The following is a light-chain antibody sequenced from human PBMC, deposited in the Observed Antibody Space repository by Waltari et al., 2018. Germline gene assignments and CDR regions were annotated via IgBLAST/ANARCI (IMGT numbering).Light chain of an antibody. J-gene: IGLJ2*01. Sequence: QSALTQPASVSGSPGQSNTISCXXXSSDVGSYNLVSWYHQYPGKAPKLIIYEVCKRPSGLSNRFSGSKSGNTASLTISGLQAEDEADYYCCSNAGRTTVLFGGGTKVSVL. CDR1: SSDVGSYNL. V-gene: IGLV2-23*02. CDR2: EVC. CDR3: CSNAGRTTVL.